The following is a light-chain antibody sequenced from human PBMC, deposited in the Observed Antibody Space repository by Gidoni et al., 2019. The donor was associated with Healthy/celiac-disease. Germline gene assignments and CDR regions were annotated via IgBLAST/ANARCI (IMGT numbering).Light chain of an antibody. V-gene: IGKV3-15*01. J-gene: IGKJ2*01. CDR1: QSVSSN. CDR3: QQYNNWPPA. CDR2: GAS. Sequence: EIVMTQSPAPLSVSPGERATLSCRASQSVSSNLAWYQQKHGQAPRLLIYGASTRATGIPARFSGSGSGTEFTLTISSLQSEDFAVYYCQQYNNWPPAFXXXTKLEIK.